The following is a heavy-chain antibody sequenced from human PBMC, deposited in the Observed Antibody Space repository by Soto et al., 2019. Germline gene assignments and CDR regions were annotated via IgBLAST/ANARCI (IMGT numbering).Heavy chain of an antibody. CDR3: ARDSAIFGVARGDIDY. CDR2: IWYDGSNK. Sequence: QVQLVESGGGVVQPGRSLRLSCAASGFTFSSYGMHWVRQAPGKGLEWVAVIWYDGSNKYYADSVKGRFTISRDNSKNTLDLQMISLRAEDTAVYYCARDSAIFGVARGDIDYWGQGTLVTVSS. CDR1: GFTFSSYG. V-gene: IGHV3-33*01. J-gene: IGHJ4*02. D-gene: IGHD3-3*01.